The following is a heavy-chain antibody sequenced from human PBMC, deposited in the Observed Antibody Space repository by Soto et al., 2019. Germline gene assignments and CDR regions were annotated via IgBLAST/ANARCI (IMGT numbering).Heavy chain of an antibody. V-gene: IGHV4-39*01. CDR1: GGSISSSSYY. J-gene: IGHJ6*03. CDR2: IYYSGNT. D-gene: IGHD3-3*01. Sequence: SETLSLTCTVSGGSISSSSYYWGWIRQPPGKGLEWIGSIYYSGNTYYNPSLKSRLTISVDTSKNQFSLKLSSVTAADTAVYNCARCEWLPNYYYYYYMDVWGKGTTVTVSS. CDR3: ARCEWLPNYYYYYYMDV.